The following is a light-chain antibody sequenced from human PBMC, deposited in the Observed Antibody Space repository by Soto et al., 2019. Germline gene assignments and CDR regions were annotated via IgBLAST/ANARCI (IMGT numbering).Light chain of an antibody. CDR3: QQSFSSPRT. V-gene: IGKV1-39*01. CDR1: QNIRNY. CDR2: AAS. J-gene: IGKJ2*01. Sequence: DILMTQSPSSLPASVRDRVTISCRASQNIRNYLNWYQQKPGKAPELLIYAASSLQSGVPSRFSGSGSGTDFTLTISSLQPEDFATYFCQQSFSSPRTFGQGTKLEMK.